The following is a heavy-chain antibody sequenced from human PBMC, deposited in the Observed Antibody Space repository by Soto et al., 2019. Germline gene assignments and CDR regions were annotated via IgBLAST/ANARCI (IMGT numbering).Heavy chain of an antibody. D-gene: IGHD3-3*01. CDR2: IIPIFGTA. V-gene: IGHV1-69*13. CDR1: GGTFSSYA. J-gene: IGHJ4*02. Sequence: SVKVSCKASGGTFSSYAISWVRQAPGQGLEWMGGIIPIFGTANYAQKFQGRVTITADESTSTAYMELSSLGSEDTAVYYCARGEADYDFWSGYRVYFDYWGQGTLVTVLL. CDR3: ARGEADYDFWSGYRVYFDY.